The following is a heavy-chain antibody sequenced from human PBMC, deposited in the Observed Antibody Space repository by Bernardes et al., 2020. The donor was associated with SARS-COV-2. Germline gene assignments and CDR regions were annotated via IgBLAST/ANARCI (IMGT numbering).Heavy chain of an antibody. CDR2: ISYDGSNK. Sequence: GGSLRLSCAASGFTFSSYGMHWVRQAPGKGLEWVAVISYDGSNKYYADSVKGRFTISRDNSKNTLYLQMNSLRAEDTAVYYCASSTMIVLNDHHWGQGTLVTVSS. CDR1: GFTFSSYG. J-gene: IGHJ5*02. D-gene: IGHD3-22*01. V-gene: IGHV3-30*03. CDR3: ASSTMIVLNDHH.